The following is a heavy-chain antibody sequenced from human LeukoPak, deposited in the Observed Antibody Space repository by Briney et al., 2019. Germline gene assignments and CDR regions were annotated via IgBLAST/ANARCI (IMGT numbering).Heavy chain of an antibody. J-gene: IGHJ4*02. CDR3: ARARFYYDYVWGSYRYYFDY. CDR2: IIPIFGTA. V-gene: IGHV1-69*13. Sequence: ASVKVSCKASGGTFSSYAISWVRQAPGQGLEWMGGIIPIFGTANYAQKFQGRVTITADESTSTAYMELSSLRSEDTAVYYCARARFYYDYVWGSYRYYFDYWGQGTLVTVSS. CDR1: GGTFSSYA. D-gene: IGHD3-16*02.